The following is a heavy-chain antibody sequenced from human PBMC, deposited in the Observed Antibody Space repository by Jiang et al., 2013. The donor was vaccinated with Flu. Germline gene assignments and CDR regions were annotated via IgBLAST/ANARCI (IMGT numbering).Heavy chain of an antibody. J-gene: IGHJ3*02. V-gene: IGHV4-31*03. D-gene: IGHD5-12*01. CDR1: GGSISSGGYY. CDR2: IYYSGST. Sequence: GSGLVKPSQTLSLTCTVSGGSISSGGYYWSWIRQHPGKGLEWIGYIYYSGSTYYNPSLKSRVTISVDTSKNQFSLKLSSVTAADTAVYYCASQVDIVAEDAFDIWGQGTMVTVSS. CDR3: ASQVDIVAEDAFDI.